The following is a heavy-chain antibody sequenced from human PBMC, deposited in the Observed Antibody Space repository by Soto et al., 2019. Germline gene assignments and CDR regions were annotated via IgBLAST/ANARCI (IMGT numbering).Heavy chain of an antibody. CDR2: ISQSGRT. Sequence: QLQLQESGSGLVKPSQTLSLTCAVSGGSISSGGYSWSWIRQLPGKGVEWNGYISQSGRTYYMPSLKSRVTISVDRSKNQFSLQLNSVTATDTAVYYCARSSDYGTIDYWGQGTLVTVSS. CDR3: ARSSDYGTIDY. CDR1: GGSISSGGYS. V-gene: IGHV4-30-2*01. D-gene: IGHD4-17*01. J-gene: IGHJ4*02.